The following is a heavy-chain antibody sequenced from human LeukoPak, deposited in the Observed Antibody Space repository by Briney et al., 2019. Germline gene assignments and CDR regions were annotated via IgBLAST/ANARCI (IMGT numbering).Heavy chain of an antibody. CDR2: IKSKTDGGTT. V-gene: IGHV3-15*01. J-gene: IGHJ4*02. Sequence: GGSLRPSCAASGFTFSNVWMSWVRQAPGKGLEWVGRIKSKTDGGTTDYAAPVKGRFTISRDDSKNTLYLQMNSLKTEDTAVYYCYSSSWDYYFDYWGQGTLVTVSS. CDR3: YSSSWDYYFDY. CDR1: GFTFSNVW. D-gene: IGHD6-13*01.